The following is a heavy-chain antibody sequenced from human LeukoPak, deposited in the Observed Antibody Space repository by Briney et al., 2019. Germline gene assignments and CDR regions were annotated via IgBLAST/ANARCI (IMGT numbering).Heavy chain of an antibody. V-gene: IGHV3-7*01. J-gene: IGHJ5*02. Sequence: GGSLRLSCAASGFTFSSYWMSWVRQAPGKGLEWVANIKQDEGEKYYVDSVKGRLIISRDNAKNSLYLQMNSLRAEDTAVYYYARDNLLWFGEGGGYNWFDPWGQGTLVTVSS. CDR2: IKQDEGEK. CDR1: GFTFSSYW. D-gene: IGHD3-10*01. CDR3: ARDNLLWFGEGGGYNWFDP.